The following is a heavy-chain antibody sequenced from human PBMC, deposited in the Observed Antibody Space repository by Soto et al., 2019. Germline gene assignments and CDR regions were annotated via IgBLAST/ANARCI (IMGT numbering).Heavy chain of an antibody. V-gene: IGHV4-39*01. J-gene: IGHJ6*02. Sequence: QLQLQESGPGLVKPSETLSLTCSVSGGSISSRSYYWDWIRQPPGKGLEWIGSIYYSGSTYYNPSLKSRVTISVDTSKNQFSLKLRSATAADTAVYYCARRRDTTVEPYYYYYGMDVWGQGTTVTVSS. CDR1: GGSISSRSYY. CDR2: IYYSGST. CDR3: ARRRDTTVEPYYYYYGMDV. D-gene: IGHD5-18*01.